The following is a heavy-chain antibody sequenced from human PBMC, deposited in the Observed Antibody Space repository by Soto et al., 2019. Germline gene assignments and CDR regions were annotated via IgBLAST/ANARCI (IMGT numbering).Heavy chain of an antibody. J-gene: IGHJ6*03. V-gene: IGHV3-64*01. CDR2: ISSNGVGT. CDR1: GFTLSGYA. CDR3: ARRARPDVDYLGV. Sequence: EVQLVESGGGLAQPGGSLRLSCAASGFTLSGYAMDWVRQAPGKGLEYVSGISSNGVGTYYANSVQGRFTISRDNSKNTVYLQMGSLRPEDMAVYYCARRARPDVDYLGVWGKGTTVTVSS. D-gene: IGHD6-6*01.